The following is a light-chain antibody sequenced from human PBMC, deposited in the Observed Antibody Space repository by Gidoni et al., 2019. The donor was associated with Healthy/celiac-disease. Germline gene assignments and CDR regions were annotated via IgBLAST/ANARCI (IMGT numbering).Light chain of an antibody. CDR3: QQSYSTPLT. Sequence: DIQMTQPPSSLSASVGDRVTITCRASQSISSYLNWYQQKPGKAPKLLIYAASRLQSGVPSRFSGSGSGTDFTLTISSLQPEDFATYYCQQSYSTPLTFGGXTKVEIK. CDR2: AAS. V-gene: IGKV1-39*01. J-gene: IGKJ4*01. CDR1: QSISSY.